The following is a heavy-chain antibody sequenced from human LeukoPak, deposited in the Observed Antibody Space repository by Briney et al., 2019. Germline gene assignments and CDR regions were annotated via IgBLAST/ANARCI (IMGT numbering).Heavy chain of an antibody. CDR3: GRGGKVEQLVLAR. V-gene: IGHV3-21*01. J-gene: IGHJ4*02. Sequence: GGSLRLSCAASGFTFGSYGMSWVRQAPGKGLEWVSTIHPSGTNTHYADSVKGRFTISRDNAKNSLYLQMNSLRAEDTAVYYCGRGGKVEQLVLARWGQGSLVTVSS. CDR1: GFTFGSYG. D-gene: IGHD6-13*01. CDR2: IHPSGTNT.